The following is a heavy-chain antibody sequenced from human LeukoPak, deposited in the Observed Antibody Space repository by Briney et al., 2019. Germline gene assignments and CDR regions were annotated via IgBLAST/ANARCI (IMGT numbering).Heavy chain of an antibody. CDR3: AKGRLTYYYYGMDV. CDR2: ITTRSSYM. CDR1: GFTFSDYT. J-gene: IGHJ6*02. V-gene: IGHV3-21*01. Sequence: PGGSLRLSCAASGFTFSDYTMNWVRQAPGKGLEWVACITTRSSYMYYADSVKGRFTISRDNAKNSLYLQMNSLRAEDTAVYYCAKGRLTYYYYGMDVWGQGTTVTVSS. D-gene: IGHD3-16*01.